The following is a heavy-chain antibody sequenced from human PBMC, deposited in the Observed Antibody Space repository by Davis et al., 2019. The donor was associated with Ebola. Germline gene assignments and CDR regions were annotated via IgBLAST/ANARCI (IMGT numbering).Heavy chain of an antibody. Sequence: GESLKISCAASNFTFNSYWMHWVRQAPGKGLEWVARIKSDGRDTTYADSVRDRFIISRDNSQNTMYLQMNSLRVEDTAVYYCARNTDCSSPSCYWDRFDPWGQGTLVIVSS. CDR2: IKSDGRDT. CDR1: NFTFNSYW. D-gene: IGHD2-2*01. J-gene: IGHJ5*02. V-gene: IGHV3-74*03. CDR3: ARNTDCSSPSCYWDRFDP.